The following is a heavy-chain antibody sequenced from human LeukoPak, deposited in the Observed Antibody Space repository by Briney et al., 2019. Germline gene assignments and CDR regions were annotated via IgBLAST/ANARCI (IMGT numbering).Heavy chain of an antibody. V-gene: IGHV4-31*03. CDR3: ARGLDDDILTGPPDY. D-gene: IGHD3-9*01. J-gene: IGHJ4*02. Sequence: YPSQTLSLTCTVSGGSISSGGYYWSWIRQHPGKGLEWIGYIYYSGSTYYNPSLKSRVTISVDTSKNQFSLKLSSVTAADTAVYYCARGLDDDILTGPPDYWGQGTLVTVSS. CDR2: IYYSGST. CDR1: GGSISSGGYY.